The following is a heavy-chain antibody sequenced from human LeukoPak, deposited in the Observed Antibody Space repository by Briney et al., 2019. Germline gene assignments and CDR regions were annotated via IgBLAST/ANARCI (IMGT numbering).Heavy chain of an antibody. CDR2: MNDSGRT. CDR3: ASGSWSRRFAP. CDR1: DESLNGYY. D-gene: IGHD1-14*01. J-gene: IGHJ5*02. Sequence: SETLSLTCAVYDESLNGYYWSWIRQPPGRGLEWIGEMNDSGRTTYNPSLESRATISAERSKNQFSLKLTSVTAADTAVYYCASGSWSRRFAPWGQGTLVTVSS. V-gene: IGHV4-34*01.